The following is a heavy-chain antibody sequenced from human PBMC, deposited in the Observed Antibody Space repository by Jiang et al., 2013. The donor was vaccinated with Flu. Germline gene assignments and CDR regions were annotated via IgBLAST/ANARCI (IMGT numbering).Heavy chain of an antibody. Sequence: QLVESGGGLVQPGGSLRLSCAASGFTVSSNYMSWVRQAPGKGLEWVSVIYSGGSTYYADSVKGRFTISRDNSKNTLYLQMNSPRAEDTAVYYCARLDCRDGSCYEGDYWGQGTLVTVSS. D-gene: IGHD2-15*01. CDR2: IYSGGST. V-gene: IGHV3-66*04. CDR3: ARLDCRDGSCYEGDY. CDR1: GFTVSSNY. J-gene: IGHJ4*02.